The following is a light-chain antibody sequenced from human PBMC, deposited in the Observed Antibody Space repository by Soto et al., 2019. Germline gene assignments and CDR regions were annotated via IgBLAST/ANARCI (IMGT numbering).Light chain of an antibody. J-gene: IGKJ1*01. CDR1: QSISSW. CDR2: DAS. CDR3: QQYNSYWT. Sequence: DVEMTQSTSTLPASVGDRVTITCRASQSISSWLAWYQQKPGKAPKLLIYDASSLESGVPSRFSGSGSGTEFTLTISSLQPDDFATYYCQQYNSYWTFGQGTKVDIK. V-gene: IGKV1-5*01.